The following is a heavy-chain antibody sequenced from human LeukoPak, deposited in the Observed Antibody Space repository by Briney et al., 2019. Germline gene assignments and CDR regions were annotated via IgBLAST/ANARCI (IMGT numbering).Heavy chain of an antibody. V-gene: IGHV4-59*02. J-gene: IGHJ4*02. D-gene: IGHD4-17*01. CDR2: IYYSGST. Sequence: SETLSLTCTVSGGSVSSYYWSWIRQPPGKGLEWIGYIYYSGSTNYNPSLKSRVTISVDTSKNQFSLKLNSVTAADTAVYYCARDHNGDYVVDYWGQGTLVTVSS. CDR3: ARDHNGDYVVDY. CDR1: GGSVSSYY.